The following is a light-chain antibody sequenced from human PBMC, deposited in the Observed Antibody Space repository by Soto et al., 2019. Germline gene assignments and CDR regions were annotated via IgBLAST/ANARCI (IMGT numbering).Light chain of an antibody. CDR1: SGHSSYA. J-gene: IGLJ1*01. CDR2: LNSDGSH. CDR3: QTWGTGIQV. Sequence: QLVLTQSPSASASLGASVKLTCTLSSGHSSYAIAWHQQQPEKGPRYLMKLNSDGSHSKGAGTPARFSDYSPGAERYLATPSLQSKDDADYSFQTWGTGIQVFGTGTKLTLL. V-gene: IGLV4-69*01.